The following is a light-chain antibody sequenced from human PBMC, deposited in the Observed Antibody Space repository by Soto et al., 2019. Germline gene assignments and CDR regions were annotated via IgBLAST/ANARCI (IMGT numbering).Light chain of an antibody. CDR3: QSYDSSLSGVV. CDR2: GNS. J-gene: IGLJ2*01. Sequence: QSVLTQPPSVSGAPGQRVTISCTVSSSNIGAGYDVHWYQQLPGTAPKLLIYGNSNRPSEVPDRFSGSKSGTSASLAITGLQAEDEADYYCQSYDSSLSGVVFGGGTKLTVL. V-gene: IGLV1-40*01. CDR1: SSNIGAGYD.